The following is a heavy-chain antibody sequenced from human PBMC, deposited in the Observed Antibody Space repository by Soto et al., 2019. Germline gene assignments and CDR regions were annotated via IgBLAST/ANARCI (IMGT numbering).Heavy chain of an antibody. CDR3: ARFGAVRGVINYYGMDV. CDR1: GYTFTSYG. Sequence: GASVKVSCKASGYTFTSYGISWVRQAPGQGLEWMGWISAYNGNTNYAQKLQGRVTMTTDTPTSTAYMELRSLRSDDTAVYYCARFGAVRGVINYYGMDVWGQGTTVTVSS. J-gene: IGHJ6*02. V-gene: IGHV1-18*04. D-gene: IGHD3-10*01. CDR2: ISAYNGNT.